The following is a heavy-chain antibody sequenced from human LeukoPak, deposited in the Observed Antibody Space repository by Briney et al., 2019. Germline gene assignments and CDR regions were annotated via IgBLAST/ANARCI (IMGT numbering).Heavy chain of an antibody. D-gene: IGHD3-22*01. CDR2: INPNSGGT. CDR3: ARATIADSSTYYIDY. J-gene: IGHJ4*02. V-gene: IGHV1-2*02. CDR1: GYTFSDYY. Sequence: GASAKVSCKAPGYTFSDYYMHWVRQAPGQGLEWMGWINPNSGGTNYAQKLQGRVTLTTDTTISTAYMEVSWLTSDDTAVYYCARATIADSSTYYIDYWGLGTLVTVSS.